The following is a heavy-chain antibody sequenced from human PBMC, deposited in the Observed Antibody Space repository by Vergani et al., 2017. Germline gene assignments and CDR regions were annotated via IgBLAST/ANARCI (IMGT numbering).Heavy chain of an antibody. V-gene: IGHV3-7*03. CDR1: GFTFSSYW. CDR2: IKQDGSEK. CDR3: ARDLPVDTAVVDAFDI. Sequence: EVQLVESGGGLVQPGGSLRLSCAASGFTFSSYWMSWVRQAPGKGLEWVANIKQDGSEKYYVDSVKGRFTISRDNAKNSLYLQMNSLRAEDTAVYYWARDLPVDTAVVDAFDIWGQGTMVTVSS. J-gene: IGHJ3*02. D-gene: IGHD5-18*01.